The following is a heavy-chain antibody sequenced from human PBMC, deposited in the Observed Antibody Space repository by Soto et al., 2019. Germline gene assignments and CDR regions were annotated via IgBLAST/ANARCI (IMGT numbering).Heavy chain of an antibody. Sequence: QVQLVQSGAEVKKPGASVKVSCKASGYPFTSYAMHWVRQAPGQRLELMGWINAGNGNTIYSQKFQGRVTITSDTSASTAYMELSSLRSEDTAVYYCARSAPPIDYWGQGTLVTVSS. CDR1: GYPFTSYA. J-gene: IGHJ4*02. CDR2: INAGNGNT. V-gene: IGHV1-3*01. CDR3: ARSAPPIDY.